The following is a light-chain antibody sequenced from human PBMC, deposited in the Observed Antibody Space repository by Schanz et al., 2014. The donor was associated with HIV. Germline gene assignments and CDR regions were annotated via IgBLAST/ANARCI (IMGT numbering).Light chain of an antibody. CDR3: QQYHTFPPT. V-gene: IGKV1-8*01. J-gene: IGKJ5*01. Sequence: AIRLTQSPISLSASIGDRVTITCRASQIITNNLAWYQERPGKAPKLLIYDASTVHGGVPSRFSGSASGTQFTFTVSCLQSEDLATYYCQQYHTFPPTFGQGTRLEIK. CDR2: DAS. CDR1: QIITNN.